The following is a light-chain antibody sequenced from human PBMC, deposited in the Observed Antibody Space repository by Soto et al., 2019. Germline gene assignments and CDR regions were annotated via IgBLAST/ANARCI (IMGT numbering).Light chain of an antibody. Sequence: DIQMTQSPSSLSASVGDRVTITCRETQSIGNYLHWYQQRPGKAPNVLIYAASRLRSGVPSRFSGSGSGTDFTLTISSLQPEDFATYYCQQSYSTPLTFGGGTKVEIK. J-gene: IGKJ4*01. V-gene: IGKV1-39*01. CDR1: QSIGNY. CDR2: AAS. CDR3: QQSYSTPLT.